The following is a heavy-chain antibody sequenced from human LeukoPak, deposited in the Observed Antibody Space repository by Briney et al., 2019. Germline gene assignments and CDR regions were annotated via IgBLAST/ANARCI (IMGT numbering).Heavy chain of an antibody. CDR1: GGSISSYY. J-gene: IGHJ6*02. CDR3: ARAPGLGGYYYYGMDV. V-gene: IGHV4-4*07. CDR2: IYTSGRT. D-gene: IGHD2-15*01. Sequence: SETLSLTCTVSGGSISSYYWSWIRQPAGKGLEWIGRIYTSGRTNYNPSLKSRVTMSVDTSKNQFSLKLSSVTAADTAVHYCARAPGLGGYYYYGMDVWAKGPRSPSP.